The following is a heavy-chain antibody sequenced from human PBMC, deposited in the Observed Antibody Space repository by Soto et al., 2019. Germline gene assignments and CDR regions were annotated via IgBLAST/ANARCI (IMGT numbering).Heavy chain of an antibody. CDR3: AKDISSIAALDYYYYGMDV. Sequence: QVQLVESGGGVVQPGRSLRLSCAASGFTFSSYAMHWVRQAPGKGLEWVAVISYDGSNKYYADSVKGRFTISRDNSKNTLYLQMNSLRAEDSAVYYCAKDISSIAALDYYYYGMDVWGQGTTVTVSS. D-gene: IGHD6-6*01. CDR2: ISYDGSNK. V-gene: IGHV3-30-3*01. CDR1: GFTFSSYA. J-gene: IGHJ6*02.